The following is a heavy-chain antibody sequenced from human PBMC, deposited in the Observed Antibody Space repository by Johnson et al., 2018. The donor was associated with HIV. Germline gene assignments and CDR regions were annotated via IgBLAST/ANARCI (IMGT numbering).Heavy chain of an antibody. J-gene: IGHJ3*02. V-gene: IGHV3-9*01. D-gene: IGHD6-13*01. Sequence: VQLVESGGGLVQPGRSLRLSCAASGFTFDDYAMHWVRQAPGKGLEWVSGISWNSGSIGYADSVRGRFPISRDNAKNSLYLQMNSLRAEDTALYYCAKEKGRGSWYRSSAFDIWGQGTMVTVSS. CDR3: AKEKGRGSWYRSSAFDI. CDR1: GFTFDDYA. CDR2: ISWNSGSI.